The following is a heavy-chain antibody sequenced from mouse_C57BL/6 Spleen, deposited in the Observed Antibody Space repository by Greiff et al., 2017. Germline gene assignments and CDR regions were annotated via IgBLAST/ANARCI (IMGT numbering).Heavy chain of an antibody. CDR1: GFTFSDYG. CDR2: ISRGSSTV. CDR3: ARLGYGNYDFDY. J-gene: IGHJ2*01. V-gene: IGHV5-17*01. Sequence: EVKLVESGGGLVKPGGSLKLSCAASGFTFSDYGMHWVRQAPEKGLEWVAYISRGSSTVYYADTVKGRFTISRDNATNTLFLQMTSLRSEDTAMYYCARLGYGNYDFDYWGQGTTLTVSS. D-gene: IGHD2-1*01.